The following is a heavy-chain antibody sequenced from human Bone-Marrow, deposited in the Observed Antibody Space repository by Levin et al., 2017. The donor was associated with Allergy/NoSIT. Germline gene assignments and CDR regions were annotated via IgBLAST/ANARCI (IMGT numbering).Heavy chain of an antibody. CDR1: GFTFRSYA. Sequence: LSLTCAASGFTFRSYAMTWVRQSPGKGLEWVSSIYDVGTPTFYADSVKGRFTISRDNSENTLYLHMNSLRADDTAVYYCARDRRINPYWYFDFWGRGTLVSVSS. CDR2: IYDVGTPT. D-gene: IGHD2-15*01. V-gene: IGHV3-23*01. CDR3: ARDRRINPYWYFDF. J-gene: IGHJ2*01.